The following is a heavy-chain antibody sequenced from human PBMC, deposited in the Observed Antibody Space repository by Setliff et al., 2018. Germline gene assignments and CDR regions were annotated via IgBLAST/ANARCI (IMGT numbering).Heavy chain of an antibody. V-gene: IGHV1-18*01. CDR1: GYMFTTYG. J-gene: IGHJ6*03. D-gene: IGHD3-22*01. CDR3: VREGVDSRSSTDYRYYMDV. CDR2: IRVYDGYT. Sequence: GASVKVSCKTSGYMFTTYGISWVRQDPGQGLEWMGWIRVYDGYTDYAQKFQGRVTMTKDTSTSTAYMELRSLRPDDTAVYYCVREGVDSRSSTDYRYYMDVWGKGTTVTVSS.